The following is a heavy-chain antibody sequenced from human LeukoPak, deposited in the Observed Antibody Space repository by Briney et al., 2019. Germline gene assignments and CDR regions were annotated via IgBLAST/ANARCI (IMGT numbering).Heavy chain of an antibody. J-gene: IGHJ4*02. V-gene: IGHV1-18*01. CDR2: ISAYNGNT. D-gene: IGHD2-2*01. CDR1: GYTCPSYG. Sequence: EASVKVSCKASGYTCPSYGISWVRQAPGQGLEWMGWISAYNGNTNYAQKLQGRVTMTTDTSTSTAYMELRSLRSDDTAVYYCAREEDVVVPAAMPDYWGQGTLVTVSS. CDR3: AREEDVVVPAAMPDY.